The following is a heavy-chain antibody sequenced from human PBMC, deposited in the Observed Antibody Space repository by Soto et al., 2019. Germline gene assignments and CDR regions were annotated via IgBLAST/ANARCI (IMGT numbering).Heavy chain of an antibody. J-gene: IGHJ6*02. Sequence: ASVEVCCKESGYTKTSCGRRWVRHANRQGLEWMGWISTYNSDTNYAQTFQGRVTMTTDTSTSTVHMEVRSLRSDDTAVYYCAREGVAPYYYYGMDVWGQGTPVTVSS. CDR3: AREGVAPYYYYGMDV. CDR1: GYTKTSCG. D-gene: IGHD5-12*01. V-gene: IGHV1-18*01. CDR2: ISTYNSDT.